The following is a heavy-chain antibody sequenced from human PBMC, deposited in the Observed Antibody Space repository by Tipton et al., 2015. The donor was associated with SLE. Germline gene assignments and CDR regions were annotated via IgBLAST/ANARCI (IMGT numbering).Heavy chain of an antibody. CDR2: ISSGGST. CDR3: ARQEWKIAVGY. Sequence: TLSLTCTFSGDSFISSGFFWGWIRQAPGKELEWIGSISSGGSTSYNPSLNSRLTISLDTSKNQFSLRLTSVTAADTAVYYCARQEWKIAVGYWGQGILVTVSS. D-gene: IGHD3-3*01. V-gene: IGHV4-39*07. CDR1: GDSFISSGFF. J-gene: IGHJ4*02.